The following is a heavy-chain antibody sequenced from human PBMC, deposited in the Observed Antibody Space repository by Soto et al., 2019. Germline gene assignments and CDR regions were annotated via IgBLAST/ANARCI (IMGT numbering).Heavy chain of an antibody. J-gene: IGHJ5*02. Sequence: WGSLRLSCVASGFSFSTYAMHWVRQAPGKGLEWVAVISSDVSQKYYADSVKGRSTISRDNSKNTVLLQMNSLRAEDTAVYYCARRGHGAGWNWCEHLGMGNMVIVSA. CDR1: GFSFSTYA. V-gene: IGHV3-30*04. D-gene: IGHD6-19*01. CDR3: ARRGHGAGWNWCEH. CDR2: ISSDVSQK.